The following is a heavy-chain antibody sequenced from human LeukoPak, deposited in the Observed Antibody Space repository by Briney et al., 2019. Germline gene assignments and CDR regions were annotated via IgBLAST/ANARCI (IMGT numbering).Heavy chain of an antibody. D-gene: IGHD5-24*01. J-gene: IGHJ4*02. CDR1: GGTFSSYA. CDR3: ARRRDGYNHDY. CDR2: IIPIFGTA. V-gene: IGHV1-69*13. Sequence: GASVKVSCKASGGTFSSYAISWVRQAPGQGLEWMGGIIPIFGTANCAQKFQGRVTITADESTSTAYMELSSLRSEDTAVYYCARRRDGYNHDYWGQGTLVTVSS.